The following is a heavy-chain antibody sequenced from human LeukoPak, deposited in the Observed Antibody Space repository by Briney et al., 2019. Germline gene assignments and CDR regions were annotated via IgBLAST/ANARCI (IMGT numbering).Heavy chain of an antibody. CDR2: ISSSSSYI. CDR1: GFTFSSYS. J-gene: IGHJ4*02. D-gene: IGHD3-22*01. Sequence: GGSLRLSCAASGFTFSSYSMNWVRQAPGKGLEWVSSISSSSSYIYYADSVKGRFTISRDNAKNSLYLQMNSLRAEDTAVYYCARDRNVVVINFDYWGQGTLVTVSS. V-gene: IGHV3-21*01. CDR3: ARDRNVVVINFDY.